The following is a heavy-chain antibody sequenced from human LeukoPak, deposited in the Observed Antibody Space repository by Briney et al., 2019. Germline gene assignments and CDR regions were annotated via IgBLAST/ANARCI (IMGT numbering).Heavy chain of an antibody. Sequence: GGSLRLSCAASGFTFSSYEMNWVRQAPGKGLEWVSSISSSSSYIYYADSVKGRFTISRDNAKNSLYLQMNSLRAEDTAVYYCARDVDTATTYYFDYWGQGTLVTVSS. CDR2: ISSSSSYI. V-gene: IGHV3-21*01. CDR1: GFTFSSYE. J-gene: IGHJ4*02. D-gene: IGHD5-18*01. CDR3: ARDVDTATTYYFDY.